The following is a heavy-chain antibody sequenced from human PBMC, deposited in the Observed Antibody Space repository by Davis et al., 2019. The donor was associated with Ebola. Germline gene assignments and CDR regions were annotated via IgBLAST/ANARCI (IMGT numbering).Heavy chain of an antibody. CDR1: GYTFTDYF. CDR2: INPNNGGT. J-gene: IGHJ4*02. Sequence: ASVKVSCKASGYTFTDYFIHWVRQAPGQGLEWMAWINPNNGGTNYAQKFQGRVTMTRDTSISTAYMELSTLTTDDTVVYICGRGVCDSSTSCYPFDYWGQGTLVTVSS. V-gene: IGHV1-2*02. D-gene: IGHD2-2*01. CDR3: GRGVCDSSTSCYPFDY.